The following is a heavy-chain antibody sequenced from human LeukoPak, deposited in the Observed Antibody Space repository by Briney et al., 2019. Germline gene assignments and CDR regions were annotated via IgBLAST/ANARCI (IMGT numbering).Heavy chain of an antibody. CDR2: ISGSGGTT. CDR1: GFTFSSYA. J-gene: IGHJ4*02. V-gene: IGHV3-23*01. CDR3: AKRQRGSTYGTADY. D-gene: IGHD5-18*01. Sequence: GGSLRLSCAASGFTFSSYAMSWVRQAPGKGLEWVSVISGSGGTTYYADSVKGRFTISRDNSKNTLYVQMNSLRAEDTAVYFCAKRQRGSTYGTADYWGRGTLVTVSS.